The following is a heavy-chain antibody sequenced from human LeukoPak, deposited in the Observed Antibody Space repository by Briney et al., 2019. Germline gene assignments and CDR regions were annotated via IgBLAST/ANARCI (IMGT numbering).Heavy chain of an antibody. J-gene: IGHJ6*03. CDR2: INPSGGST. D-gene: IGHD2-2*01. CDR1: GYTFTSYY. V-gene: IGHV1-46*01. Sequence: ASVKVSCEASGYTFTSYYMHWVRQAPGQGLEWMGIINPSGGSTSYAQKFQGRVTMTRDMSTSTVYMELSSLRSEDTAVYYCARGDIVVVPAATHYYYYYMDVWGKGTTVTVSS. CDR3: ARGDIVVVPAATHYYYYYMDV.